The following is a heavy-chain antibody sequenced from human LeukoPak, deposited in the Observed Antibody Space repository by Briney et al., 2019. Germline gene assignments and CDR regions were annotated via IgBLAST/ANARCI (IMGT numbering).Heavy chain of an antibody. CDR2: MNPNTDNT. Sequence: ASVKGSCKASGYSFTSYGFNWVRQAPGQGLEWMGWMNPNTDNTGYAQKFQGRVTITRNTSTSTAYLELSSLRSEDTAVYYCARVFRLGYDAFDLWGQGTMVTVSS. CDR1: GYSFTSYG. D-gene: IGHD6-19*01. V-gene: IGHV1-8*03. CDR3: ARVFRLGYDAFDL. J-gene: IGHJ3*01.